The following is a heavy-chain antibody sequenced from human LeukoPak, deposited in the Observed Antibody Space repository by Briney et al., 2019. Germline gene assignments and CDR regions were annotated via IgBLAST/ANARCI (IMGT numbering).Heavy chain of an antibody. Sequence: ASVKVSCKASGYTFTGYAMHWVRQAPGQRLEWMGWINAGNGSTKYSQKFQGRDTITRDTSASTAYMELSSLRSEDTAVYYCARRGLHNWFDPWGQGTLVTVSS. CDR2: INAGNGST. CDR3: ARRGLHNWFDP. V-gene: IGHV1-3*01. J-gene: IGHJ5*02. CDR1: GYTFTGYA.